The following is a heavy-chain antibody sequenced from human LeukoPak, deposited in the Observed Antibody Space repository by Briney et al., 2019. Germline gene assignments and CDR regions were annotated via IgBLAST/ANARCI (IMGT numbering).Heavy chain of an antibody. V-gene: IGHV3-23*01. CDR2: ISGSGGST. J-gene: IGHJ4*02. Sequence: GGSLRLSCAASGFTFSSYAMSWVRQAPGKGLEWVSAISGSGGSTYYADSVKGRFTISRDNSKNTLYLQMNSLRAEDTGLYYCAKDIGIAVAGRGVPTDWGQGTLVTVSS. CDR1: GFTFSSYA. D-gene: IGHD6-19*01. CDR3: AKDIGIAVAGRGVPTD.